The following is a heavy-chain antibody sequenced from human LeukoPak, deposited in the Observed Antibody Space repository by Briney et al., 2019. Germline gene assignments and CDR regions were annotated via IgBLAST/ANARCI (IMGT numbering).Heavy chain of an antibody. D-gene: IGHD6-19*01. CDR2: IYSGDSDT. J-gene: IGHJ4*02. CDR3: AGRYGSGWYFDY. V-gene: IGHV5-51*01. Sequence: ESLQISCNGPGYSFTSYWIGWVRQMPGKGRGWMGIIYSGDSDTRYGQSFQGRVTISADKSISTAYLQWNSLKASHTAVYYCAGRYGSGWYFDYWGQGTLVTVP. CDR1: GYSFTSYW.